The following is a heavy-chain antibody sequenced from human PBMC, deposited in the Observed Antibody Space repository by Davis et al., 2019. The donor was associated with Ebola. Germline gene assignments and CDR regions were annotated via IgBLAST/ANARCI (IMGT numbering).Heavy chain of an antibody. V-gene: IGHV3-48*04. D-gene: IGHD2/OR15-2a*01. J-gene: IGHJ6*03. Sequence: GESLKISCAASGFTFSSYSMNWVRQAPGKGLEWVSYISSSSSTIYYADSVKGRFTISRDNAKNSLYLQMNSLRAEDTAVYYCASSMGGFYYYYMDVWGKGTTVTVSS. CDR2: ISSSSSTI. CDR3: ASSMGGFYYYYMDV. CDR1: GFTFSSYS.